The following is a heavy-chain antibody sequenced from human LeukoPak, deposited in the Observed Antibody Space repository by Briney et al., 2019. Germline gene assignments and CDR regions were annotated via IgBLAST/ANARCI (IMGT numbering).Heavy chain of an antibody. CDR2: ISGSGRKT. D-gene: IGHD3-22*01. Sequence: GGSLRLSCAASGFTFSTYAMSWVRQAPGKGLEWVSVISGSGRKTYYADSVKGRFTISRDNSKNTLYLQMNSLRAEDTAVYYCAKDYDSSGYYILDYWGQGTLVTVSS. CDR3: AKDYDSSGYYILDY. J-gene: IGHJ4*02. CDR1: GFTFSTYA. V-gene: IGHV3-23*01.